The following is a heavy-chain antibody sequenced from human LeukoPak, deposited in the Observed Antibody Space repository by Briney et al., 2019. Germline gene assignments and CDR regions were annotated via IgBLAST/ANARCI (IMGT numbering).Heavy chain of an antibody. CDR3: AHRPGSWYFGS. CDR2: IYWNDDK. J-gene: IGHJ4*02. Sequence: SGPTLVNPTQTLTLTCTFSGFSLSTSGVGVGWIRQPPGKALEWLALIYWNDDKRYSPSLKSRLTITKDTSKEQVVLTMTNMDPADTATYYCAHRPGSWYFGSWGQGTLVTVSS. CDR1: GFSLSTSGVG. D-gene: IGHD6-13*01. V-gene: IGHV2-5*01.